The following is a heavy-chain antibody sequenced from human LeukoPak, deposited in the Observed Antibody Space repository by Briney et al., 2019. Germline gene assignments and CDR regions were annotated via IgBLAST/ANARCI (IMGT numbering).Heavy chain of an antibody. V-gene: IGHV4-31*03. Sequence: SETLSLTCTVSGGSISSGGSYWSWIRQHPGKGLEWIGYIYYSGSTYYNPSLKSRVTISVDTSKNQFSLKLSSVTAADTAVYYCAGDLDKHNYYDSSGYDAFDIWGQGTMVTVSS. CDR1: GGSISSGGSY. CDR2: IYYSGST. CDR3: AGDLDKHNYYDSSGYDAFDI. J-gene: IGHJ3*02. D-gene: IGHD3-22*01.